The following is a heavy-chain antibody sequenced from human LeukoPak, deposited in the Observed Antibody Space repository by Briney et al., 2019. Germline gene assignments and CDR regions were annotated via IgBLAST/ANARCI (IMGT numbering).Heavy chain of an antibody. V-gene: IGHV4-34*01. D-gene: IGHD2-2*01. J-gene: IGHJ4*02. Sequence: PGGSLRLSCAASGFTFSTYGMHWVRQAPDKGLEWIGEINHSGSTNYNPSLKSRVTISVDTSKNQFSLKLSSVTAADTAVYYCARVWGVNCSSTSCYEWGQGTLVTVSS. CDR3: ARVWGVNCSSTSCYE. CDR1: GFTFSTYG. CDR2: INHSGST.